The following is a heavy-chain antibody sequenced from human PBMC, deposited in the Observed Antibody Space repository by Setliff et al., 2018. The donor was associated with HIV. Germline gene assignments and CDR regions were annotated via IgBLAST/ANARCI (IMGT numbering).Heavy chain of an antibody. Sequence: PSETLSLTCTVSGGSISGYYWTWIRQSAGKGLEWIGRIYTSGTTTYNPSLESRLTMSVDTSKNQFSLKLTSVTAADTAVYYCARDGFLQRITIFGVVSLWGQGTQVTVSS. CDR1: GGSISGYY. CDR2: IYTSGTT. D-gene: IGHD3-3*01. V-gene: IGHV4-4*07. J-gene: IGHJ4*02. CDR3: ARDGFLQRITIFGVVSL.